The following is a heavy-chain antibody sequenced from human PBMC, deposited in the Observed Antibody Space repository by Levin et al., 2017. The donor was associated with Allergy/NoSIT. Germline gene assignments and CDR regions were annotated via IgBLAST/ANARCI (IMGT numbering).Heavy chain of an antibody. CDR3: ARPNHYYYYMDV. J-gene: IGHJ6*03. CDR1: GGSISSYF. Sequence: PSETLSLTCTVSGGSISSYFWSWIRQPPGKGLEWIGYIYYSGSTNYNPSLKSRVTISVDTSKNQFSLKLNSVTAADTAVYYCARPNHYYYYMDVWGKGTTVTVSS. CDR2: IYYSGST. V-gene: IGHV4-59*08. D-gene: IGHD1-14*01.